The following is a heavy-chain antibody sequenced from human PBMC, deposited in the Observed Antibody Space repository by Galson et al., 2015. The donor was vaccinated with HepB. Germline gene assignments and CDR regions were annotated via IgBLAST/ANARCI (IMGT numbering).Heavy chain of an antibody. V-gene: IGHV4-31*03. J-gene: IGHJ2*01. D-gene: IGHD3-22*01. CDR2: IYYSGST. Sequence: TLSLTCTVSGGSISSGGYYWSWIRQHPGKGLEWIGYIYYSGSTYYNPSLKSRVTISVDTSKNQFSLKLSSVTAADTAVYYCARLREGDYYDSSGLGWYFDLWGRGTLVTVSS. CDR3: ARLREGDYYDSSGLGWYFDL. CDR1: GGSISSGGYY.